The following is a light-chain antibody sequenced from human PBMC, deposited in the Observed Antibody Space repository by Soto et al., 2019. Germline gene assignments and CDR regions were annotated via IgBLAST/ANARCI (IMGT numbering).Light chain of an antibody. V-gene: IGLV2-14*01. CDR2: DVT. CDR1: SSDVGGYNY. Sequence: QSVLTQPASVSGSPGQSITISCTGTSSDVGGYNYVSWYQQHPGKAPKLMIFDVTNRPSGVSNRFSGSKSGNTASLTISGLQAEDEADYYCISYTSSTYVAFGGGTKLTVL. CDR3: ISYTSSTYVA. J-gene: IGLJ2*01.